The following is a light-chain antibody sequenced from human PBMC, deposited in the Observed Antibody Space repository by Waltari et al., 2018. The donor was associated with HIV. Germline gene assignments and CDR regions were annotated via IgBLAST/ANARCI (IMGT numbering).Light chain of an antibody. CDR1: SSDVGGYNF. CDR2: EVT. CDR3: SSYAGGNNLV. J-gene: IGLJ2*01. V-gene: IGLV2-8*01. Sequence: QSALTQPPSASGSPGQSVTISCTGTSSDVGGYNFVSWYQQHPGKAPKLLIFEVTKRPSGVPARVSCSKTGNTASLTVSGLQADDEADYYCSSYAGGNNLVFGGGTKLTVL.